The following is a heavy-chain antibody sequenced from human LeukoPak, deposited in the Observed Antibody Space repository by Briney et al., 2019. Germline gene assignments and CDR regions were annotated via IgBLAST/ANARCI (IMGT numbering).Heavy chain of an antibody. Sequence: SETLSLTCTVSGGSITSNNYYWGWIRQPPGTGLEWIGSISYGGSTHYNPSLKSRVTISVDTSKNQFSLKLRSVTATDTAVYHGATSPGADYGVGHSFDPWGQGPLVTVSS. J-gene: IGHJ5*02. V-gene: IGHV4-39*01. CDR3: ATSPGADYGVGHSFDP. CDR2: ISYGGST. CDR1: GGSITSNNYY. D-gene: IGHD4-17*01.